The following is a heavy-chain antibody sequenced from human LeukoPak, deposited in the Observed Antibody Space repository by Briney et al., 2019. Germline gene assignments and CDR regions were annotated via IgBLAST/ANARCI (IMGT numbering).Heavy chain of an antibody. CDR3: ASGNYYGSGSFMDY. CDR2: ISAYNGNT. Sequence: ASVKVSCKASGDTFTTYGISWVRQAPGQGLEWMVWISAYNGNTNYAQKLEGRVTMTTDTSTSTAYMELRSMRSDDTAVYYCASGNYYGSGSFMDYWGQGTLVTVSS. D-gene: IGHD3-10*01. V-gene: IGHV1-18*01. CDR1: GDTFTTYG. J-gene: IGHJ4*02.